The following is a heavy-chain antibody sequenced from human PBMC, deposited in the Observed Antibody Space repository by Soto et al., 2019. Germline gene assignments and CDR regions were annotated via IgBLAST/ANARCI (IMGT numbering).Heavy chain of an antibody. CDR2: IWYDGSNK. Sequence: RGSLRLSCGASGFTLSSYGMHWVRQAPGKGLEWVAVIWYDGSNKYYADSVKGRFTISRDNSKNTLYLQMNSLRAEDTAVYYCARSIPAAGPSAFDIWGQGTMVTVAS. CDR1: GFTLSSYG. CDR3: ARSIPAAGPSAFDI. V-gene: IGHV3-33*01. J-gene: IGHJ3*02. D-gene: IGHD6-13*01.